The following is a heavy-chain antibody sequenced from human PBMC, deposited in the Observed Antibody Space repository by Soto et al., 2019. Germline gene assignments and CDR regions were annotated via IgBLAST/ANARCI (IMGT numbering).Heavy chain of an antibody. D-gene: IGHD6-19*01. Sequence: EVQLLESGGGLVQPGGSLRLSCAASGFTFSSYAMSWVRQAPGKGLEWVSAISGSGGSTYYADSVKGRFTISRDNSKNTLYLQRNSLRAEDTAVYYCAKVGAVAGTAYYYYGMDVWGQGTTVTVSS. CDR2: ISGSGGST. CDR3: AKVGAVAGTAYYYYGMDV. J-gene: IGHJ6*02. V-gene: IGHV3-23*01. CDR1: GFTFSSYA.